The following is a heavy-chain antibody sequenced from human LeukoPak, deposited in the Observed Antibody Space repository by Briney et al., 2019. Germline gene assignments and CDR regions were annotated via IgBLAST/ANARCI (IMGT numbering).Heavy chain of an antibody. CDR3: ARGKIAAAGTFDY. CDR1: GFTFSSYS. V-gene: IGHV3-48*04. CDR2: ISSSSSTT. D-gene: IGHD6-13*01. J-gene: IGHJ4*02. Sequence: GGSLRLSCAASGFTFSSYSMHWVRQAPGKGLEWVSYISSSSSTTYYADSVKGRFTISRDNAKNSLYLQVNSLRPEDTAVYYCARGKIAAAGTFDYWGQGTLVTVSS.